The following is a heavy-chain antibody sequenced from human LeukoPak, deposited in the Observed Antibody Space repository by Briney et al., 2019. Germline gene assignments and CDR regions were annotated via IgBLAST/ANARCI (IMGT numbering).Heavy chain of an antibody. J-gene: IGHJ4*02. D-gene: IGHD3-22*01. V-gene: IGHV4-39*01. CDR1: GGSISSSSYY. Sequence: SETLSLTCTVSGGSISSSSYYWGWIRQPPGKGLEWIGSIYYSGSTYYNPSLKSRVTISVDTSKNQFSLKLSSVTAADTAVYYCARSSANYYDSSGYYYVPPHYFDYWGQGTLVTVSS. CDR3: ARSSANYYDSSGYYYVPPHYFDY. CDR2: IYYSGST.